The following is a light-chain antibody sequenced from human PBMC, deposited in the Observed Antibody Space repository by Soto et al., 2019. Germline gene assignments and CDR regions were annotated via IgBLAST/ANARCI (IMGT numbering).Light chain of an antibody. Sequence: IVMTQSPVTLSVSPGGRATLSCRASQSVRSTLAWYQQKPGQAPRLLIYGASTRATGIPARFSGSGSGTEFTLTISSLQSEDFAVYYCQQYNNWPLFGQGTKVDIK. CDR1: QSVRST. CDR3: QQYNNWPL. V-gene: IGKV3-15*01. CDR2: GAS. J-gene: IGKJ1*01.